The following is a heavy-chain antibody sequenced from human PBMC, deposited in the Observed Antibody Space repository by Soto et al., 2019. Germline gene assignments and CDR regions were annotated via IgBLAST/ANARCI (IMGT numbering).Heavy chain of an antibody. Sequence: PGGSLRLSCAASGYTFSTHAMSWVRQAPGKGLEWVSSIDPYGGTYYTDSAKGRFTISRDNSKNTLYLQMNSLRAEDTAIYLCARGGASRRAHLASRGRRPPVPVSS. J-gene: IGHJ4*02. CDR3: ARGGASRRAHLAS. D-gene: IGHD2-15*01. CDR2: IDPYGGT. V-gene: IGHV3-23*01. CDR1: GYTFSTHA.